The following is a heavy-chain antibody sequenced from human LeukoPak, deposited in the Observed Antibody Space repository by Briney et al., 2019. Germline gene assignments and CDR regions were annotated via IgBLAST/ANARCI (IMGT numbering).Heavy chain of an antibody. V-gene: IGHV4-31*03. CDR1: ADSLSSGGHF. CDR2: IHHSGRS. J-gene: IGHJ4*02. Sequence: SETLSLTCTVSADSLSSGGHFWAWIRQFPGKGLESIGFIHHSGRSRHNPSLKDRVAISVDTSRKQFALKLSSVTAADTAMYYCARGGNRFGGFYFDYWGQGIQVIVSS. CDR3: ARGGNRFGGFYFDY. D-gene: IGHD3-10*01.